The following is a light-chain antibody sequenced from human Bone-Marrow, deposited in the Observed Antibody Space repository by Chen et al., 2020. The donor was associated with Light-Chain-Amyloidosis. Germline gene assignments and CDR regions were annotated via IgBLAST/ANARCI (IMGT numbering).Light chain of an antibody. CDR1: NIGSTS. CDR2: DDS. Sequence: SYVLTQPSSVSVAPGQTATIACGGNNIGSTSVHWYQQTPGQAPPLVVYDDSDRPSGIPERLSGSNSGNTATLTISRVEAGDEADYYCQVWDRSSDRPVFGGGTNLTVL. CDR3: QVWDRSSDRPV. V-gene: IGLV3-21*02. J-gene: IGLJ3*02.